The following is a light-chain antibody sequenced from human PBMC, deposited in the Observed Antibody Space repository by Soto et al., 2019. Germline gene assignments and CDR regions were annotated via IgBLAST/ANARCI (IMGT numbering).Light chain of an antibody. J-gene: IGLJ1*01. Sequence: QSALTQPPSVSGAPGQRVTISCTGSSSNIGSGYDVYWYQQLPGTAPKLLIYANNNRPSGVPDRFSGSKSGTSASLAITGLQAEDEADYYCQSYDSRLSGYVFATGTKVTVL. CDR1: SSNIGSGYD. V-gene: IGLV1-40*01. CDR2: ANN. CDR3: QSYDSRLSGYV.